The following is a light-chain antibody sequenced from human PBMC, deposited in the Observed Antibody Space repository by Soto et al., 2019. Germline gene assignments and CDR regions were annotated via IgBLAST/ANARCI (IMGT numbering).Light chain of an antibody. J-gene: IGKJ4*01. CDR1: QDITNY. CDR3: QQYDSFLT. CDR2: EAS. Sequence: DIQMTQSPSSLSASIGDRVTITCQAGQDITNYLNWYQHKPGKAPKVVIFEASNLEAGVPSRFSGSGSGTHFSFTITSLQPEDIATYYCQQYDSFLTFGGGTKVEI. V-gene: IGKV1-33*01.